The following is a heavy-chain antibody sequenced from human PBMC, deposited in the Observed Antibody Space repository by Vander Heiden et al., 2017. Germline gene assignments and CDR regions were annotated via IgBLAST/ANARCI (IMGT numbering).Heavy chain of an antibody. J-gene: IGHJ4*02. CDR1: GGSISSSSYY. CDR2: IYYSGST. CDR3: ARHAGVLWFGEPTDY. D-gene: IGHD3-10*01. V-gene: IGHV4-39*01. Sequence: QLQLQESGPGLVKPSETLSLTGTVSGGSISSSSYYWCWFRQSPGKCLEWIGTIYYSGSTYYNPSLKSRVTISIDTSRNQFSLNLYSVTAADTAVYYCARHAGVLWFGEPTDYWGQGTLVTVSS.